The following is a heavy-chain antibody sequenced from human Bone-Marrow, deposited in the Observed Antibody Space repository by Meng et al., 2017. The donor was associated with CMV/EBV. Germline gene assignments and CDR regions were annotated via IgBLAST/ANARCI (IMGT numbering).Heavy chain of an antibody. CDR3: AKARFRIQLLDV. J-gene: IGHJ6*02. CDR1: GFTFDDYA. CDR2: ISWNSGNI. D-gene: IGHD5-18*01. V-gene: IGHV3-9*01. Sequence: GGSLRLSCAASGFTFDDYAMHWVRHTPGKGLEWVSGISWNSGNIVYADSVKGRFTISRDNSKNTLYLQMNSLRAEDTAVYYCAKARFRIQLLDVWGQGTTVTVSS.